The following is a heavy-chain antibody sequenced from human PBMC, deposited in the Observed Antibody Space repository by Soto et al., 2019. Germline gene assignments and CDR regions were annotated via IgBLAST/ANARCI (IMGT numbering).Heavy chain of an antibody. D-gene: IGHD2-15*01. V-gene: IGHV4-30-4*01. CDR3: ARGRYCLTGRCFPNWFDS. J-gene: IGHJ5*01. CDR2: IYKSTTT. CDR1: GDSISTVDYF. Sequence: SETLSLTCSVSGDSISTVDYFWAWIRQPPGQALEYVGYIYKSTTTYYNPSFESRVAISLDTSKSQFSLNVTSVTAADTAVYFCARGRYCLTGRCFPNWFDSWGQGTLVTVSS.